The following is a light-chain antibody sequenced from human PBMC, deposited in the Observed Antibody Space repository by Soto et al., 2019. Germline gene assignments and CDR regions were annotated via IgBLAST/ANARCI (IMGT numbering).Light chain of an antibody. CDR2: GES. J-gene: IGKJ4*01. CDR3: QQYGSSPT. CDR1: QSVSRSY. Sequence: EIVLTQSPDTLSLSPGERATLSCRASQSVSRSYSSWYQQKHGQAPRLLMYGESRRATGIPDRFSGSGSGTDATSILSRLEPDDFAVYCCQQYGSSPTFGVGTKVEMK. V-gene: IGKV3-20*01.